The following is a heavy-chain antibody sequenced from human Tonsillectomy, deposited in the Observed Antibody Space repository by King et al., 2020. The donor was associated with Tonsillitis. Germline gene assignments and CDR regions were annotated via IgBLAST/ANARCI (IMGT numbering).Heavy chain of an antibody. D-gene: IGHD6-19*01. CDR1: GFIFSDHY. V-gene: IGHV3-72*01. J-gene: IGHJ4*02. CDR2: TKNKASSFVT. Sequence: VQLVESGGGLVQPGGSLRLSCAASGFIFSDHYMDWVRQAPGKGLEWVVRTKNKASSFVTEYAASVEGRFTISRDNSNHSLFLLMNSLKAEDTAVYYCVSHLAGHPNWGRGTLVTVSS. CDR3: VSHLAGHPN.